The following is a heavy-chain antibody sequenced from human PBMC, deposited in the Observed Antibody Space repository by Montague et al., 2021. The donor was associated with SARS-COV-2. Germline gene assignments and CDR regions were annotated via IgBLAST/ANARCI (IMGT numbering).Heavy chain of an antibody. Sequence: SRRISCAASGFTFSSYNMNWVRQAPGKGLEWVSSISSSSSYIYYADSVKGRFTISRDNAKNSLYLQMNSLRAEDTAVYYCARTLTTVTSDYFDYWGQGTLVTVSS. CDR2: ISSSSSYI. CDR3: ARTLTTVTSDYFDY. V-gene: IGHV3-21*01. J-gene: IGHJ4*02. D-gene: IGHD4-17*01. CDR1: GFTFSSYN.